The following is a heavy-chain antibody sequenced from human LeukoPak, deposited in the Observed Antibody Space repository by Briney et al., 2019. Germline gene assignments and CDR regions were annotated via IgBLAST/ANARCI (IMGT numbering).Heavy chain of an antibody. CDR2: IYNSGST. CDR3: AREYCSSTSCYRRSQLNWFDP. D-gene: IGHD2-2*01. Sequence: PSETLSLTCTVSGDSISSGDYYWNWFRQPAGKGLEYIGRIYNSGSTNYNPSLKSRVTISVDTSKNQFSLKLSSVTAADTAVYYCAREYCSSTSCYRRSQLNWFDPWGQGTLVTVSS. CDR1: GDSISSGDYY. V-gene: IGHV4-61*02. J-gene: IGHJ5*02.